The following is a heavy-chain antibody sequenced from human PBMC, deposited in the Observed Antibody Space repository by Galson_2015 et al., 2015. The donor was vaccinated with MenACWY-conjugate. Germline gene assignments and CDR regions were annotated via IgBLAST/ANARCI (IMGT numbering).Heavy chain of an antibody. V-gene: IGHV3-74*01. Sequence: SLRLSCAASGFTFSRYWMHWVRQSPGKGLVWDSRINREGSAADYAVSVKGRFTISRDNAKNTLYLKMNSLRAEDTAVYYCATYCSSPSCYANGAYWGQGSLVTVSS. CDR1: GFTFSRYW. J-gene: IGHJ4*02. CDR3: ATYCSSPSCYANGAY. D-gene: IGHD2-2*01. CDR2: INREGSAA.